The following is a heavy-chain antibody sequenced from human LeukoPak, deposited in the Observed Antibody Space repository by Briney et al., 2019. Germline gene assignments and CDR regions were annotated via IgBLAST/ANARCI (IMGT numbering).Heavy chain of an antibody. V-gene: IGHV4-34*01. D-gene: IGHD1-14*01. CDR2: INHSGST. J-gene: IGHJ4*02. CDR1: GGSFSGYY. CDR3: ARGRRYFDY. Sequence: SETLSLTCAVYGGSFSGYYWSWIRQPPGKGLEWIGEINHSGSTNYNPSLKSRVTISVDTSKNQFSLKLSSVTAADTAVYYCARGRRYFDYWGQGTLVTVSS.